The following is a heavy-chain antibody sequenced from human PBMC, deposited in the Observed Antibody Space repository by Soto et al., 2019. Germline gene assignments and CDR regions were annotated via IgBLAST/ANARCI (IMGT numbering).Heavy chain of an antibody. V-gene: IGHV1-8*01. J-gene: IGHJ6*02. D-gene: IGHD6-13*01. CDR2: MNPNSGNT. CDR1: GYTFTSYD. CDR3: ARRGYSSSWYYYYYYGMDV. Sequence: QVQLVQSGAEVKKPGASVKVSCKASGYTFTSYDINWVRQATGQGLEWMGWMNPNSGNTGYAQKFQGRVTMTRNTAXRXAXXELSSLRAEDTAVYYCARRGYSSSWYYYYYYGMDVWGQGTTVTVSS.